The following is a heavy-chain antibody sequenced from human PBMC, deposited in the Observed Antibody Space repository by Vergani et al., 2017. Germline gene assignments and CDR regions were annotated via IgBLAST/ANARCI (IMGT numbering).Heavy chain of an antibody. CDR1: GFTFSSYA. CDR2: ISDSGGST. V-gene: IGHV3-23*01. Sequence: EVQLLESGGGLVQPGGSLRLSCAASGFTFSSYAMSWVRQAPGKGLEWVSAISDSGGSTYYADSVKGRFTISRDNSKNTLYLQMNSLRAEDTAVYYCAKEGTLPGNCSGDSCNNYDYVWGSFDYWGQGTLVIVSS. D-gene: IGHD3-16*01. J-gene: IGHJ4*02. CDR3: AKEGTLPGNCSGDSCNNYDYVWGSFDY.